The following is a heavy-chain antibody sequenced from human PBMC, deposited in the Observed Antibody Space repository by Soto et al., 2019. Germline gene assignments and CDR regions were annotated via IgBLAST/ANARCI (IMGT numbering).Heavy chain of an antibody. CDR1: GASITGSFF. V-gene: IGHV4-4*07. CDR3: ARGMTPPGAPAWYYFDS. D-gene: IGHD2-8*02. CDR2: FSLSGTT. J-gene: IGHJ4*02. Sequence: SETLSLTCTVSGASITGSFFWSWIRQPAGKGLEWIGRFSLSGTTNYNPSLRSRVTMSADVSKNQFSLRLTSVTAADTALYYCARGMTPPGAPAWYYFDSWGQGTLVTVSS.